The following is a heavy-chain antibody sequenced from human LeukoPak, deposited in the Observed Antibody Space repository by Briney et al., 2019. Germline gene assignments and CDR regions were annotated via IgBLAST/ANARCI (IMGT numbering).Heavy chain of an antibody. Sequence: PGGSLRLSCAASGFTFSSYSMNWVRQAPGKGLEWVSFISTSSYIYYADSLKGRFTISRDNAKKSLYLQINSLRAEDTAVYYCARVTRGGYDGYGDYWGKGTVVTVSS. CDR2: ISTSSYI. V-gene: IGHV3-21*01. CDR3: ARVTRGGYDGYGDY. D-gene: IGHD5-12*01. J-gene: IGHJ4*02. CDR1: GFTFSSYS.